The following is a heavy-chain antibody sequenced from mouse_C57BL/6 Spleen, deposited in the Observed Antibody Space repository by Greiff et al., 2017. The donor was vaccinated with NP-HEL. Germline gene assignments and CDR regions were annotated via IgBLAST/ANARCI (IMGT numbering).Heavy chain of an antibody. J-gene: IGHJ1*03. CDR2: IDPETGGT. CDR3: TRSLPPPFDV. Sequence: VQVVESGAELVRPGASVTLSCKASGYTFTDYEMHWVKQTPVHGLEWIGAIDPETGGTAYNQKFKGKAILTADKSSSTAYMELRSLTSEDSAVYYCTRSLPPPFDVWGTGTTVTVSS. V-gene: IGHV1-15*01. D-gene: IGHD2-10*01. CDR1: GYTFTDYE.